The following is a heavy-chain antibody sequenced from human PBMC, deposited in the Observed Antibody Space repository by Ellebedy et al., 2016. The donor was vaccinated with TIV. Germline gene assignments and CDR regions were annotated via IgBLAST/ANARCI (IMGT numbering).Heavy chain of an antibody. V-gene: IGHV4-4*02. CDR3: ATLETYYYDRDGYVSWFDP. CDR2: IYHSGST. CDR1: GGSISSGKW. J-gene: IGHJ5*02. Sequence: SETLSLTXAVSGGSISSGKWWSCVRQPPGKGLEWIGRIYHSGSTSYNPSLKSRVTISVDKSKNQFSLKMTSVTAADTAVYYCATLETYYYDRDGYVSWFDPWGLGALVTVSS. D-gene: IGHD3-22*01.